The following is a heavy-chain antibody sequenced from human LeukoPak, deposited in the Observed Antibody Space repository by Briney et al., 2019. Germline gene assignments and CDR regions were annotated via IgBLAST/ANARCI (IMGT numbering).Heavy chain of an antibody. Sequence: GGSLRLSCAASGFTFRSYAMNWVRQSPGKGLQWVAKIKYDGSEKFYVESVKGRFTISRDNANAKNSLYLQMNTLRAEDTAVYYCARDANRGGEFDLWGQGTLVTVSS. J-gene: IGHJ4*02. V-gene: IGHV3-7*01. CDR3: ARDANRGGEFDL. D-gene: IGHD2/OR15-2a*01. CDR2: IKYDGSEK. CDR1: GFTFRSYA.